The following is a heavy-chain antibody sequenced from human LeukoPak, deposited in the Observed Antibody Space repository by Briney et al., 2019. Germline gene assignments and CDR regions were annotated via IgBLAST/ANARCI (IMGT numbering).Heavy chain of an antibody. CDR1: GFTIKTYA. D-gene: IGHD3/OR15-3a*01. Sequence: GGSLRLSCAASGFTIKTYAMTWVRQAPGKGLEWVANINLDGTEEHYVDSSLKGRFTISRDNAKNSLYLQMTSLRVEDTAVYYCASGRHDFLHWGQGTLVTVSS. J-gene: IGHJ4*02. CDR2: INLDGTEE. CDR3: ASGRHDFLH. V-gene: IGHV3-7*01.